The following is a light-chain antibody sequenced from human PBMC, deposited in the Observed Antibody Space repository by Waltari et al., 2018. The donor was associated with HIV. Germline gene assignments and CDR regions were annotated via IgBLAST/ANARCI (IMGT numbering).Light chain of an antibody. Sequence: ETVLTQSPATLSVSPGARATLSCRASQRVSSSLAWYQQKPGQAPRLLIYDASTRVTGTPTRFSGSGSGTEFTLTISVLQSEDSAVYYCQQYNNWPPATFGQGTRLEIK. CDR2: DAS. V-gene: IGKV3-15*01. J-gene: IGKJ5*01. CDR1: QRVSSS. CDR3: QQYNNWPPAT.